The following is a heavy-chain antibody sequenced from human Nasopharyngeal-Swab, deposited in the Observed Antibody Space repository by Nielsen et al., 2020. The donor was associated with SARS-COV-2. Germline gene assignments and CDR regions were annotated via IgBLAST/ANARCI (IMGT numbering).Heavy chain of an antibody. CDR2: IDESGTA. CDR1: GGSIRSHH. D-gene: IGHD2-21*02. Sequence: SKTLSLTCTVSGGSIRSHHWSWIRQSPGKGLEWIGHIDESGTATYNPSLKSRVTISIDTSKNQFSLEVNSVTAADTAVYYCAKIAAVWGLLVFDYWGQGSPVTVSS. J-gene: IGHJ4*02. V-gene: IGHV4-59*11. CDR3: AKIAAVWGLLVFDY.